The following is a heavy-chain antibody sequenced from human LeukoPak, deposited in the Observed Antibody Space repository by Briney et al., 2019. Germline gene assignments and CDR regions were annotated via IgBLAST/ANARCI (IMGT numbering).Heavy chain of an antibody. J-gene: IGHJ3*02. CDR2: ISGSDGST. D-gene: IGHD6-19*01. CDR1: GFTFSSYA. V-gene: IGHV3-23*01. Sequence: PGGSLRLSCPASGFTFSSYAMSWVRQAPGKGLEWVSVISGSDGSTYYADSVKGRFTISRDNSKNTLYLQMNSLRAEETAVFYCAKPRGEEWLVGLYDAFDIWGQGTMVTVSS. CDR3: AKPRGEEWLVGLYDAFDI.